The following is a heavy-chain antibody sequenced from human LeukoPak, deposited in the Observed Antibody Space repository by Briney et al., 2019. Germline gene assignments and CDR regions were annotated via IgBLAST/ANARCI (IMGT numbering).Heavy chain of an antibody. V-gene: IGHV3-48*04. J-gene: IGHJ4*02. CDR1: GFTFSSYS. Sequence: GGSLRLSCEVSGFTFSSYSMNWVRQAPGKGLEWVSYISSSSSNIYYADSVKGRFTISRDNAKNSLYLQMNSLRAEDTAVYYCARDQSGGWSVNFDYWGQGTLVTVSS. CDR2: ISSSSSNI. D-gene: IGHD6-19*01. CDR3: ARDQSGGWSVNFDY.